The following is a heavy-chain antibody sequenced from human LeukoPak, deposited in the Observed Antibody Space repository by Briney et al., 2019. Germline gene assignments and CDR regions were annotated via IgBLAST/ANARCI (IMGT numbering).Heavy chain of an antibody. V-gene: IGHV3-33*01. J-gene: IGHJ4*02. CDR3: ARETELRTFDY. CDR2: IWSDGSKK. D-gene: IGHD1-7*01. CDR1: DFSFSIRG. Sequence: GSLRLSCAASDFSFSIRGMHWVRHAPGKGLEWVALIWSDGSKKYYADSVKGRFTISRDNSKNTLSLQMNSLRVEDTAVYYCARETELRTFDYWGQGTLVTVSS.